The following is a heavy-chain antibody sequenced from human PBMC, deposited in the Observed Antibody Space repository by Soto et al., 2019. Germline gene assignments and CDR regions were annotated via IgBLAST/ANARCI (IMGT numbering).Heavy chain of an antibody. D-gene: IGHD6-13*01. CDR1: GTSISNSNW. V-gene: IGHV4-4*02. CDR3: AVPGAGDFDY. CDR2: IYDSGTT. Sequence: QVQLQESGPELVEPSGALSLTCGVSGTSISNSNWWSCVRQAPGKGLEWIGEIYDSGTTNCNPSRKSPLTISVDKSKTQFFLWLNSVSAAGTAVYYCAVPGAGDFDYWGQGTLVTVSS. J-gene: IGHJ4*02.